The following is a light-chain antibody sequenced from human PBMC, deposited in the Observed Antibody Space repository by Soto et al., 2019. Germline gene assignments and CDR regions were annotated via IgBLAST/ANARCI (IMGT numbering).Light chain of an antibody. J-gene: IGLJ1*01. Sequence: QSALTQPRSVSGSPGQTVTVSCTGSSXDVGSSNYMSWYQQHPGEAPKLVIYDVAQRPSGVPDRLSGSRSGKTASLTISGLQPDDEADYYCCSYAGSDTLILGSGTKVTVL. CDR3: CSYAGSDTLI. CDR2: DVA. V-gene: IGLV2-11*01. CDR1: SXDVGSSNY.